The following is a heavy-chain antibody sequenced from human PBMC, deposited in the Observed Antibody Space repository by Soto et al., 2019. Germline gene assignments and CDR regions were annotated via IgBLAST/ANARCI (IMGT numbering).Heavy chain of an antibody. CDR2: IYYSGST. D-gene: IGHD3-10*01. CDR3: ARDPENYGSGSSLWYSDL. Sequence: SETLSLTCTVSGGSISSGGYYWSWIRQHPGKGLEWIGYIYYSGSTYYNPSLKSRVTISVDTSKNQFSLKLSSVTAADTAVYYCARDPENYGSGSSLWYSDLWGRGTLVTVSS. CDR1: GGSISSGGYY. V-gene: IGHV4-31*03. J-gene: IGHJ2*01.